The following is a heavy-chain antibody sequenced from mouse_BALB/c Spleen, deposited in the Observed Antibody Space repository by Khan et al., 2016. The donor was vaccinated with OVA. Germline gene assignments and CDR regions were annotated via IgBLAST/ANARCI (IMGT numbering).Heavy chain of an antibody. V-gene: IGHV5-17*02. CDR2: ISGDSNTI. CDR3: ATSYFYGYYFDY. J-gene: IGHJ2*02. D-gene: IGHD1-1*01. CDR1: GFTFSSYG. Sequence: EVQLVESGGGLVQPGGSRKLSCAASGFTFSSYGMHWVCQAPEKGLEWVAYISGDSNTIYYADTVKGRFTLSRDNPKNTLFLQMTSLSSEDTARYYCATSYFYGYYFDYLGPGTSLTVSS.